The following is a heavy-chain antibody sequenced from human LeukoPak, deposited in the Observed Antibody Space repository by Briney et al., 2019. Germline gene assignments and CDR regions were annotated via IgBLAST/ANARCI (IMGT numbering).Heavy chain of an antibody. CDR1: GFTFSSYG. CDR2: IWYDGSNK. D-gene: IGHD3-10*01. J-gene: IGHJ5*02. Sequence: GGSLRLSCAASGFTFSSYGMHWVRQAPGKGLEWAAVIWYDGSNKYYADSVKGRFTISRDNSKNTLYLQMNSLRAEDTAVYYCARERITMVRGVIGRFDPWGQGTLVTVSS. V-gene: IGHV3-33*01. CDR3: ARERITMVRGVIGRFDP.